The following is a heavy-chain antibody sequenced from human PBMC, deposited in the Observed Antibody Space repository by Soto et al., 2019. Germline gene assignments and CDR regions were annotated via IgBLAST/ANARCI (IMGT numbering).Heavy chain of an antibody. Sequence: SETLSLTCTVSGGSIISYYWSWIRQPPGKGLEWIGYIYYSGSTNYNPSLKSRVTISVDTSKNQFSLKLSSVTAADTAVYYCARQRPERYYYDSSGYYHDYWGQGTLVTVPQ. CDR2: IYYSGST. V-gene: IGHV4-59*08. CDR1: GGSIISYY. D-gene: IGHD3-22*01. J-gene: IGHJ4*02. CDR3: ARQRPERYYYDSSGYYHDY.